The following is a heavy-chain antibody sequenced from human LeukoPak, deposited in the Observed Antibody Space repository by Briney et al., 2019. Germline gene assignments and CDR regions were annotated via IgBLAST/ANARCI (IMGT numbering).Heavy chain of an antibody. D-gene: IGHD3-3*01. CDR3: ARDHSYYDFWSGYYYY. CDR2: ISSSSSTI. Sequence: RGSLRLSCAASGFTFSSYSMNWVRQAPGKGLEWVSYISSSSSTIYYADSVKGRFTISRDNAKNSLYLQMNSLRAEDTAVYYCARDHSYYDFWSGYYYYWGQGTLVTVSS. V-gene: IGHV3-48*01. J-gene: IGHJ4*02. CDR1: GFTFSSYS.